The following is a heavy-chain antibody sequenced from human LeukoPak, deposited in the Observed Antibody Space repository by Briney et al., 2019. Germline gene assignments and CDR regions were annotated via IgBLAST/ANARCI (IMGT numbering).Heavy chain of an antibody. CDR1: GFSFNDFA. J-gene: IGHJ3*02. V-gene: IGHV3-9*01. CDR3: AKEQLEVGEYDAFDI. Sequence: GGSLRLSCTASGFSFNDFAMHWVRQAPGKGLEWVSSINWNSDNIGYADSVKGRFTISRDNAKNSLYLQMDSLRAEDTALYYCAKEQLEVGEYDAFDIWGQGTMVGVSS. D-gene: IGHD3-10*01. CDR2: INWNSDNI.